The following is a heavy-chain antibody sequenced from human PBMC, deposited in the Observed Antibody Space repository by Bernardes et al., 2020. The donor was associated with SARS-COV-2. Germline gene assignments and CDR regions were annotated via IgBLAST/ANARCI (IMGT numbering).Heavy chain of an antibody. CDR2: IYYSGTT. V-gene: IGHV4-61*01. CDR3: ANLYVGYHQYYFHA. CDR1: GGSVSSGTSY. D-gene: IGHD2-15*01. J-gene: IGHJ4*02. Sequence: SETLSLTCTVSGGSVSSGTSYWSWVRQPPGKGLEWIGYIYYSGTTNYNPSLKSRVTISVDTSNNQFSLRLTSVTAADTAVYYCANLYVGYHQYYFHAWSQGTLVTVSS.